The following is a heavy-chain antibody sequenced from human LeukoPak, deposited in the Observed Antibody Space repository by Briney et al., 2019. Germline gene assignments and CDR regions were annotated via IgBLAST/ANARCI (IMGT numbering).Heavy chain of an antibody. V-gene: IGHV4-30-4*01. CDR2: IYYSGST. CDR1: GGSISSGDYY. J-gene: IGHJ3*02. CDR3: ASRWGFDAFDI. Sequence: SETLSLTCTVSGGSISSGDYYWSWIRQPPGKGLEWIVYIYYSGSTYYNPSLKSRVTISVDTSKNQSSLKLSSVTAADTAVYYCASRWGFDAFDIWGQGTMVTVSS. D-gene: IGHD3-16*01.